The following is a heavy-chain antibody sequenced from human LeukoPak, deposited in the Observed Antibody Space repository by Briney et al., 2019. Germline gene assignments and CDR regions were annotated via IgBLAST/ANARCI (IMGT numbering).Heavy chain of an antibody. Sequence: PGGSLRLSCAASGFTFSRHWMHWVRQAPGKGLVWVTGINTEGSSTNYAESVKGRFTISRDNSQNTMYLQMNSLRVEDTAVYYCARENDYALDYWGQGTLVTVSS. V-gene: IGHV3-74*01. D-gene: IGHD4-17*01. J-gene: IGHJ4*02. CDR1: GFTFSRHW. CDR2: INTEGSST. CDR3: ARENDYALDY.